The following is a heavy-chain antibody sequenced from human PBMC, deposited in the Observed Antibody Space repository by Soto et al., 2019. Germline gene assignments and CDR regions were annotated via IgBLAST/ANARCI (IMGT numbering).Heavy chain of an antibody. CDR2: IWYDGSNK. Sequence: GGSLRLSCAASGFTFSSYGMHWVRQAPGKGLEWVAVIWYDGSNKYYADSVKGRFTISRDNSKNTLYLQMNSLRAEDTAVYYCARDSSGWYVDYYYGMDVWGQGTTVTVSS. CDR3: ARDSSGWYVDYYYGMDV. CDR1: GFTFSSYG. V-gene: IGHV3-33*01. D-gene: IGHD6-19*01. J-gene: IGHJ6*02.